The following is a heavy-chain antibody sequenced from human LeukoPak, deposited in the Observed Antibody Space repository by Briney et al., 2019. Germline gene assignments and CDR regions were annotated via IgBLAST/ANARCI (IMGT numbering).Heavy chain of an antibody. V-gene: IGHV3-23*01. CDR3: AKRGASYYDSSTYYHDC. D-gene: IGHD3-22*01. Sequence: GGSLRLSCETSGFTFNNYAVSWVRQAPGKGLERVSVISDSGGSTYYADSVKGRFTISRDNSKNTLYLQMNSLRAEDTAIYYCAKRGASYYDSSTYYHDCWGQGTLVTVSS. J-gene: IGHJ4*02. CDR2: ISDSGGST. CDR1: GFTFNNYA.